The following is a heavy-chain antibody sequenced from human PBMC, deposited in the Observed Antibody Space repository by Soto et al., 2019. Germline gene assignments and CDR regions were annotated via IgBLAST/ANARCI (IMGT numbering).Heavy chain of an antibody. V-gene: IGHV1-8*01. CDR2: MNPNSGNT. CDR3: ARVPGAHSSDLPWFDP. CDR1: GYTFTSYD. J-gene: IGHJ5*02. D-gene: IGHD6-25*01. Sequence: QVQLVQSGAEVKKPGASVKVSCKASGYTFTSYDINWVRQATGQGLEWMGWMNPNSGNTGYAQKFQGRVTMPRNTSISTAYMELSSLRSEDTAVYYCARVPGAHSSDLPWFDPWGQGTLVTVSS.